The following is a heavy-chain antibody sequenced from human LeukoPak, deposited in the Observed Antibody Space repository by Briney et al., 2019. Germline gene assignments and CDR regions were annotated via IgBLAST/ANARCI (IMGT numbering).Heavy chain of an antibody. CDR3: ARDLGDGYSSGYFHY. V-gene: IGHV4-34*01. CDR1: GGSFSGYY. CDR2: INHSGST. D-gene: IGHD5-24*01. Sequence: PSETLSLTCAVYGGSFSGYYWSWIRQPPGKGLEWIGEINHSGSTNYNPSLKSRVTISVDTSKNQFSLKLSSVTAADTAVYYCARDLGDGYSSGYFHYWGQGTLVTVSS. J-gene: IGHJ4*02.